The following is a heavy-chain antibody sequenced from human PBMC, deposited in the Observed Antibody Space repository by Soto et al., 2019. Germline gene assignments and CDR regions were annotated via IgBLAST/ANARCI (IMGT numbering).Heavy chain of an antibody. CDR3: ARQQRLMVATILYYYMDV. CDR1: GGSISGYY. J-gene: IGHJ6*03. Sequence: QVQLQESGPGLVKPSETLSLTCTVSGGSISGYYWPWIRQPPGKGLEWVGSVYYSGNSNYNPPLKSRVTISVDTSKNQFSRELSSVTAANTAVYYCARQQRLMVATILYYYMDVWGKGTTVTVSS. V-gene: IGHV4-59*01. CDR2: VYYSGNS. D-gene: IGHD2-21*02.